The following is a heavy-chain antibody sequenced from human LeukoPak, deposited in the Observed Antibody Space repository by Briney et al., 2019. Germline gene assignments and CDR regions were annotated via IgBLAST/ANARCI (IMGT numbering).Heavy chain of an antibody. CDR1: GFTFSSYS. CDR2: ISSSSSYI. J-gene: IGHJ3*02. D-gene: IGHD6-13*01. V-gene: IGHV3-21*01. CDR3: ARNGYSGAFDI. Sequence: GGSLRLSCAASGFTFSSYSMNWVRQAPGKGLEWFSSISSSSSYIYYADSVKGRFTISRDNAKNSLYLQMNSLRAEDTAVYYCARNGYSGAFDIWGQGTMVTVSS.